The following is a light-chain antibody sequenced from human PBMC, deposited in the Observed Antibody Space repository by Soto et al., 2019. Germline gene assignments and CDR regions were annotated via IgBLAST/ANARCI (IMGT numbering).Light chain of an antibody. CDR1: QSVSNS. V-gene: IGKV3-11*01. J-gene: IGKJ5*01. CDR3: HQRYNWPRVT. Sequence: ILLTQSPATLSLSPGERVTLSCRASQSVSNSLAWYQQKPGQPPRLLIYDVSNRATGIPARFSGSGSGTDFTLTITSLEPEDFAAHFCHQRYNWPRVTFGQGTRLEIK. CDR2: DVS.